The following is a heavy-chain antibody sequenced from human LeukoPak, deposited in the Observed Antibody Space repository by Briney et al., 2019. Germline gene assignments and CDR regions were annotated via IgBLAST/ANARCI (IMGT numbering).Heavy chain of an antibody. D-gene: IGHD3-3*01. Sequence: GGSLRLSCAASGFTFSSYWMHWVRQAPGKGLVWVSHIKSDGSTTNYADSVKGRFTISRDNAKNTLYLQMNSLRAEDTAVYYCARDPGSGYFLWGQGTTVTVSS. CDR3: ARDPGSGYFL. CDR1: GFTFSSYW. J-gene: IGHJ6*02. V-gene: IGHV3-74*01. CDR2: IKSDGSTT.